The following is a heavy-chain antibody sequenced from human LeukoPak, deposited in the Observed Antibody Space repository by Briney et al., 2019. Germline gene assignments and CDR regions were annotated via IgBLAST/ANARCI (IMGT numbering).Heavy chain of an antibody. CDR1: GFTFSSYA. V-gene: IGHV3-23*01. CDR3: ARPFGELGAFDI. D-gene: IGHD3-10*01. J-gene: IGHJ3*02. CDR2: ISGSGGST. Sequence: GGSLRLSCAASGFTFSSYAMSWVRQAPGKGLEWVSAISGSGGSTYYADSVKGRFTISRDNSKNTLYLQMNSLRAEDTAVYYCARPFGELGAFDIWGQGTMVTVSS.